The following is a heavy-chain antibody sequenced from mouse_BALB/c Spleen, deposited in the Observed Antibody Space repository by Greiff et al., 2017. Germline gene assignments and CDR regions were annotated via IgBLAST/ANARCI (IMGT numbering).Heavy chain of an antibody. J-gene: IGHJ2*01. Sequence: VQLQQPGAELVKPGTSVKLSCKASGYNFTSYWINWVKLRPGQGLEWIGDIYPGSGSTNYNEKFKSKATLTVDTSSSTAYMQLSSLASEDSALYYCARADGNYFDYWGQGTTLTVSS. D-gene: IGHD2-1*01. CDR3: ARADGNYFDY. CDR1: GYNFTSYW. CDR2: IYPGSGST. V-gene: IGHV1-55*01.